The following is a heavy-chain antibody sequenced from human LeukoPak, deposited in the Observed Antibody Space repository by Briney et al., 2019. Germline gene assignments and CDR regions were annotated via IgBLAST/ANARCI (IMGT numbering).Heavy chain of an antibody. CDR1: GYSFTSYW. CDR2: IYPADSDT. J-gene: IGHJ3*02. Sequence: GESLKISCKGSGYSFTSYWIGWVRQMPGKGLEGMGIIYPADSDTRYSPSFQGQVTISADKSISTASLKLSSLKASDPAMYYCARLDEGSSSPSIWGPGTMVTVSS. D-gene: IGHD6-6*01. CDR3: ARLDEGSSSPSI. V-gene: IGHV5-51*01.